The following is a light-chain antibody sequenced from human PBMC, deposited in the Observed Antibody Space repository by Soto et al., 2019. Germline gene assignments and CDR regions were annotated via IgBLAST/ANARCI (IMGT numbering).Light chain of an antibody. Sequence: DIPVTKSASALSASIGDRVTITCRASQSISNYLNWYQQKPGKAPNLLIYDASSLQRGVPSRFSGSGSGTDFTLTISSLQPEDVATYYCQQSYSTPITFGQGTRLEFK. CDR1: QSISNY. J-gene: IGKJ5*01. CDR2: DAS. V-gene: IGKV1-39*01. CDR3: QQSYSTPIT.